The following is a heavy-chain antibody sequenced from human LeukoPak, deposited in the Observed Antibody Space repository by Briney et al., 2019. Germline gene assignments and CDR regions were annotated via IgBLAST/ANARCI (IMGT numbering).Heavy chain of an antibody. CDR3: ARDKNWGSGAFDI. CDR2: ISISSSYL. V-gene: IGHV3-21*01. J-gene: IGHJ3*02. Sequence: GGPLRLSCAASGFTFSSYSMIWVRQAPGKGLEWVSSISISSSYLYYADSVKGRFTISRDNAKNSLYLQMNSLRAEDTAVYYCARDKNWGSGAFDIWGQGTMVTVSS. CDR1: GFTFSSYS. D-gene: IGHD7-27*01.